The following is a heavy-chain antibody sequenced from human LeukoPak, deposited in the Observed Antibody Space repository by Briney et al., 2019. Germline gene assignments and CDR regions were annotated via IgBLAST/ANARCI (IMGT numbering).Heavy chain of an antibody. CDR2: IYTSGST. V-gene: IGHV4-61*02. CDR1: GGSISSGSYY. J-gene: IGHJ4*02. CDR3: ARTELTGATEDY. D-gene: IGHD7-27*01. Sequence: PSETLSLTCTVSGGSISSGSYYWSWIRQPAGKGLEWIGRIYTSGSTNYNPSLKSRVTISVDTSKNQFSLKLSSVTAADTAVYYCARTELTGATEDYWGQGTLVTVSS.